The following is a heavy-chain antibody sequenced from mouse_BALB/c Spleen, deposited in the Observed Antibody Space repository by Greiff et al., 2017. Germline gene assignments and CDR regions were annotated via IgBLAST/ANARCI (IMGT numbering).Heavy chain of an antibody. D-gene: IGHD2-14*01. CDR3: ARFNYRYDTAY. Sequence: QVQLQQSGAELVRPGVSVKISCKGSGYTFTDYAMHWVKQCHAKSLEWIGVISTYYGDASYNQKFKGKATMTVDKSSSTAYMELARLTSEDSAVYYCARFNYRYDTAYWGQGTLVTVSA. V-gene: IGHV1S137*01. CDR2: ISTYYGDA. CDR1: GYTFTDYA. J-gene: IGHJ3*01.